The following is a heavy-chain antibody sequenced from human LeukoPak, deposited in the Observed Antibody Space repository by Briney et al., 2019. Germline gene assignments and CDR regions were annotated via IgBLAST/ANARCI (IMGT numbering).Heavy chain of an antibody. J-gene: IGHJ6*02. CDR1: GFTFSSYA. V-gene: IGHV3-23*01. Sequence: PGGSLRLSCAASGFTFSSYAMSWVRQAPGKGLEWVSAISGSGGSTYYADSVKGRFTISRDNSKNTLYLQMNSLRAEDTALYYCAKGGQLPPRGYYYYYGMDVWGQGTTVTVSS. CDR2: ISGSGGST. CDR3: AKGGQLPPRGYYYYYGMDV. D-gene: IGHD6-6*01.